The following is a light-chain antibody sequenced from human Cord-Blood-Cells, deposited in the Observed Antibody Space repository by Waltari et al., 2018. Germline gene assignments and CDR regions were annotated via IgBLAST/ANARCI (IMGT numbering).Light chain of an antibody. Sequence: QSALTQPASVSGSPGQSINISCTGTSSDVGCYNLVSWYQQHPGKAPKLMIYEGSKRPSGVSNRCSGSKSGNTASLTISGLQAEDEADYYCCSYAGSSTVVFGGGTKLTVL. J-gene: IGLJ2*01. CDR2: EGS. V-gene: IGLV2-23*01. CDR3: CSYAGSSTVV. CDR1: SSDVGCYNL.